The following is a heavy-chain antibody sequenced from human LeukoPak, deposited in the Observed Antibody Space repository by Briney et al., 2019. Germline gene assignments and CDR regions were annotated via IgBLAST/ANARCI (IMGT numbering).Heavy chain of an antibody. CDR1: GGSISSYY. J-gene: IGHJ5*02. CDR2: IYYSGST. D-gene: IGHD3-3*01. CDR3: ARSSYYDFWSGPSNWFDP. V-gene: IGHV4-59*01. Sequence: SETLSLTCTVSGGSISSYYWSWIRQPPGKGLEWIGYIYYSGSTNYNPSLKSRVTISVDTSKNQFSLKLSSVTAADTAVYYCARSSYYDFWSGPSNWFDPRGQGTLVTVSS.